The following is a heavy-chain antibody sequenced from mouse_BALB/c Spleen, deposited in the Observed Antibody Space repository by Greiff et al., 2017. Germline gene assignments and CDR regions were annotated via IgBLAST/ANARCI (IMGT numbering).Heavy chain of an antibody. V-gene: IGHV1S127*01. Sequence: VKLMESGPELVRPGASVKMSCKASGYTFTSYWMHWVKQRPGQGLEWIGMIDPSNSETRLNQKFKDKATLNVDKSSNTAYMQLSSLTSEDSAVYYCARGYYYGSSYDYAMDYWGQGTSVTVSS. J-gene: IGHJ4*01. CDR2: IDPSNSET. D-gene: IGHD1-1*01. CDR1: GYTFTSYW. CDR3: ARGYYYGSSYDYAMDY.